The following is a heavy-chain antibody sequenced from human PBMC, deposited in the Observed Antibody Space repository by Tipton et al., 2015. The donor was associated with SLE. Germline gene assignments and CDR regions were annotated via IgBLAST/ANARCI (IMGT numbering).Heavy chain of an antibody. CDR3: TTGLTWLHTMKNY. D-gene: IGHD5-12*01. V-gene: IGHV3-33*01. CDR2: IWYDGSNK. J-gene: IGHJ4*02. CDR1: GFTFGDYA. Sequence: SLRLSCTASGFTFGDYAMSWFRQAPGKGLEWVAVIWYDGSNKYYADSVKGRFTISRDNSKNTLYLQMNSLRAEDTAVYYCTTGLTWLHTMKNYWGQGTLVTVSS.